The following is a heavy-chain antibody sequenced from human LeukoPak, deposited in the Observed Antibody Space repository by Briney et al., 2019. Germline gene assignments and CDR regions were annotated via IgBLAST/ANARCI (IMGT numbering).Heavy chain of an antibody. Sequence: SETLSLTCTVSGGSISSYSWSWIRQPPGKGLEWIGYIYYIGSTNYNTSLKSRVTISLATSKNQCSLKLSSVTAADAAVYYCARGRHCSSTSCYGPLYWYFDLWGRGTLVTVSS. CDR3: ARGRHCSSTSCYGPLYWYFDL. V-gene: IGHV4-59*01. CDR2: IYYIGST. D-gene: IGHD2-2*01. J-gene: IGHJ2*01. CDR1: GGSISSYS.